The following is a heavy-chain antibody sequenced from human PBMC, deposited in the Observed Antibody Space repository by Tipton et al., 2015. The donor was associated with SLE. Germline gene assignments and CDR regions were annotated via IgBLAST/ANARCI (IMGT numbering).Heavy chain of an antibody. J-gene: IGHJ4*02. CDR3: AKDDYYDSSGSFDY. D-gene: IGHD3-22*01. V-gene: IGHV3-30*02. CDR2: IRYDGSNK. CDR1: GFTFSSYG. Sequence: GSLRLSCAASGFTFSSYGMHWVRQAPGKGLEWVAFIRYDGSNKYYADSVKGRFTISRDNSKNTLYLQMNSLRAEDTAVYYCAKDDYYDSSGSFDYWGQGTLVTVSS.